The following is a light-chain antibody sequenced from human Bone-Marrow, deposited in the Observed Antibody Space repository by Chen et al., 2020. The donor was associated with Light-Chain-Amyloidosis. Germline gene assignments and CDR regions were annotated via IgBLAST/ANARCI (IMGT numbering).Light chain of an antibody. CDR1: QSISSW. Sequence: DIQMTQSPSTLSASVGDRVTITCRASQSISSWLAWYQQKPGKAPKLLIYKASTLESGVPSRFSGSGSGTDFTLTISGLQPDDFATYYCQQFINYSFSQGTKVEIK. J-gene: IGKJ1*01. CDR2: KAS. CDR3: QQFINYS. V-gene: IGKV1-5*03.